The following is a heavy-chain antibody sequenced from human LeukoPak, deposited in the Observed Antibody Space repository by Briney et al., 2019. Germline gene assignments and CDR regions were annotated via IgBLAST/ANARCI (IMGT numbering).Heavy chain of an antibody. V-gene: IGHV1-46*01. J-gene: IGHJ3*02. CDR1: GYTFTSYY. D-gene: IGHD6-19*01. CDR3: AREGIDSGARLAFNI. CDR2: INPSVGST. Sequence: ASVKVSCKASGYTFTSYYIHWVRQAPGQGLEWMGIINPSVGSTTYAQKVQGRVTMTSDTSTSTVYMELSSLRSEDTAVYYCAREGIDSGARLAFNIWGQGTMVTVSS.